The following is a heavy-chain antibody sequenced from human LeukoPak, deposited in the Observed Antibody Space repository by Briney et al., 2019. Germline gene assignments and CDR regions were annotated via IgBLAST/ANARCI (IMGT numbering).Heavy chain of an antibody. CDR2: IYYSGST. J-gene: IGHJ3*02. Sequence: PSETLSLTCTVSGGSISSSSYYWGWIRQPPGKGLEWIGSIYYSGSTYYNPSLKSRVTISVDTSKNQFSLKLSSVTAADTAVYYCASSYLGGYLLRGYAFDIWGQGTMVTVSS. CDR3: ASSYLGGYLLRGYAFDI. D-gene: IGHD5-12*01. CDR1: GGSISSSSYY. V-gene: IGHV4-39*01.